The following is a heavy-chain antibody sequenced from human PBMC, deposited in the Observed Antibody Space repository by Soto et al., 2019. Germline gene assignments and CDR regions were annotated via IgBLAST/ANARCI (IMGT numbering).Heavy chain of an antibody. Sequence: GESLKISCAASGFNFSIYSMIWVRQAPGKGLEWVSGISATTGNTYYTNSVKGRFTISRDNFENTLFLQMNNLRAEDTALYYCAIDSDGGYWGQGTLVNVSS. D-gene: IGHD2-15*01. CDR2: ISATTGNT. CDR3: AIDSDGGY. J-gene: IGHJ4*02. CDR1: GFNFSIYS. V-gene: IGHV3-23*01.